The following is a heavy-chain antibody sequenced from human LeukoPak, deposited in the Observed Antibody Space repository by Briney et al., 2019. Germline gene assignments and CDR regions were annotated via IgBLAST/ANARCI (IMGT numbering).Heavy chain of an antibody. J-gene: IGHJ4*02. D-gene: IGHD3-22*01. Sequence: GGSLRLSCAASGFTFSSYDMNWVRQAPGKGLDWVSAIRGSGDNTFYADSVKGRFTISRDNSKNTLYLQMNSLRAEDTAVYYCAKDLYYDSSGYSNYFDYWGQGTLVTVSS. V-gene: IGHV3-23*01. CDR1: GFTFSSYD. CDR3: AKDLYYDSSGYSNYFDY. CDR2: IRGSGDNT.